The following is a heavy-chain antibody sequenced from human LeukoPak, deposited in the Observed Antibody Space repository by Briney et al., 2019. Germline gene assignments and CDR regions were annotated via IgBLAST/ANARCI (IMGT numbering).Heavy chain of an antibody. D-gene: IGHD3-3*01. V-gene: IGHV4-59*01. J-gene: IGHJ6*03. CDR1: GGSISSYY. CDR2: IYYSGST. CDR3: ARDIRITIFGDYYMDV. Sequence: SETLSLTCTGSGGSISSYYWSWLRQPPGKGLEWVGYIYYSGSTNYNPSLKSRVTISVDTSKNQFSLKLSSVTAADTAVYYCARDIRITIFGDYYMDVWGKGTTVTVSS.